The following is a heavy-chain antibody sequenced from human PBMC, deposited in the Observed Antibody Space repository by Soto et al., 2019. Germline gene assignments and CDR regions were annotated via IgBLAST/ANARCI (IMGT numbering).Heavy chain of an antibody. D-gene: IGHD6-19*01. J-gene: IGHJ6*04. Sequence: PGGSLRHSCAASGFTFSSYCMHLVRQAPGKGLERVTVIWYDGSDKYYADSVKGRFTITTDNSKNTLYLQMNGLRGEDTAVYYCARDIPPRDIGCYGYYYYYGMEVWAERTKVTVSS. CDR1: GFTFSSYC. CDR3: ARDIPPRDIGCYGYYYYYGMEV. V-gene: IGHV3-33*01. CDR2: IWYDGSDK.